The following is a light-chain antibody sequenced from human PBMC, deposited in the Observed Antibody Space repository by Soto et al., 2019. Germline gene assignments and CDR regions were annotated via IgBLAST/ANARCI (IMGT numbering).Light chain of an antibody. V-gene: IGLV1-44*01. J-gene: IGLJ3*02. CDR3: AAWDDSLNGSRV. Sequence: QSVLTQPPSASGTPGQRVTISCSGSSSNIGSNTVNWYQQLPGTAPKLLIYSNNQRPSGDPDRFSGSKSGTSASLAISGLQSKDEADYYCAAWDDSLNGSRVFGGGTKLTVL. CDR2: SNN. CDR1: SSNIGSNT.